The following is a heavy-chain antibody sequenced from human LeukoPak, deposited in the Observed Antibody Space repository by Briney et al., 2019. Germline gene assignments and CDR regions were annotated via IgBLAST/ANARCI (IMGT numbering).Heavy chain of an antibody. CDR1: GFTFSSYS. Sequence: GGSLRLSCAASGFTFSSYSMNWVRQAPGKGLEWVSYISGSSSTIYYADSVKGRFTISRDNAKNSLYLQMNSLRAEDTAVYYCAREGVVVSAAVDYWGQGTLVTVSS. CDR3: AREGVVVSAAVDY. D-gene: IGHD2-2*01. J-gene: IGHJ4*02. CDR2: ISGSSSTI. V-gene: IGHV3-48*01.